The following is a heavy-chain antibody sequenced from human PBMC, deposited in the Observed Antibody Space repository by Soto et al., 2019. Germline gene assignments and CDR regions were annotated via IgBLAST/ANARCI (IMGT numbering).Heavy chain of an antibody. CDR1: XXTFSSYA. CDR2: ISGSGGST. D-gene: IGHD2-2*01. Sequence: GGSRXLSCAGSXXTFSSYAMSWVRQAPGKGLEWVSAISGSGGSTYYADSVKGRFTISRDNSKNTLYLQMNSLRAEDTAVYYCAKGGAIYCSSTSCYADYWGQGTLVTVSS. CDR3: AKGGAIYCSSTSCYADY. J-gene: IGHJ4*02. V-gene: IGHV3-23*01.